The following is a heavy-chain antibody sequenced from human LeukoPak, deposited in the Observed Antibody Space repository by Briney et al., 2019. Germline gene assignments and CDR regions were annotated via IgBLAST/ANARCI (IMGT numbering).Heavy chain of an antibody. CDR3: ARRGYSYGYSYYYYMDV. CDR2: IYPGDSDT. D-gene: IGHD5-18*01. CDR1: GYSFTSYW. V-gene: IGHV5-51*01. Sequence: PGESLKISCKGSGYSFTSYWIGWVRQMPGKGLECMGIIYPGDSDTRYSPSFQGQVTISADKSISTAYLQWSSLKASDTAMYYCARRGYSYGYSYYYYMDVWGKGTTVTVSS. J-gene: IGHJ6*03.